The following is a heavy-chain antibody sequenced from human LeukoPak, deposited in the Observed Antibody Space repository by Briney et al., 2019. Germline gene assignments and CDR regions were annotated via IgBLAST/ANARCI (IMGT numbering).Heavy chain of an antibody. V-gene: IGHV3-30-3*02. CDR2: ISYDGSNK. D-gene: IGHD6-13*01. J-gene: IGHJ4*02. CDR3: AKFRIIAAAGTHY. Sequence: GGSLRLSCAASGFTFSSYAMHWVRQAPGKGLEWVAVISYDGSNKYYADSVKGRFTISRDNSKNTLYLQMNSLRAEDTAVYYCAKFRIIAAAGTHYWGQGTLVTVSS. CDR1: GFTFSSYA.